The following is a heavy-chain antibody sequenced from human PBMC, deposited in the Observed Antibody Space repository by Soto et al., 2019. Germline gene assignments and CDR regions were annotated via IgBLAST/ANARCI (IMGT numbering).Heavy chain of an antibody. CDR1: GYTFTSYG. CDR2: ISAYNGNT. Sequence: ASVKVSCQASGYTFTSYGISWVGQAPGQGLEGMGWISAYNGNTNYAQKLQGRVTMTKDTSTSTAYMELRSLRSDDTAVYYCATDGSRWYYYYYGMDVWGQGTTVTVSS. V-gene: IGHV1-18*04. CDR3: ATDGSRWYYYYYGMDV. D-gene: IGHD6-13*01. J-gene: IGHJ6*02.